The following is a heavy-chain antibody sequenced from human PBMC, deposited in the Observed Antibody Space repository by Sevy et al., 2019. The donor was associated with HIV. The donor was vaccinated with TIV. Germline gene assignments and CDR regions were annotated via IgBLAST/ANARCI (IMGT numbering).Heavy chain of an antibody. CDR1: GYTFTDTGYY. J-gene: IGHJ6*02. Sequence: ASVKVSCKASGYTFTDTGYYVHWVRQAPGQGLEWMGWINPKSGATNYAQKFQGRVTMTRDTSVSTANMELSRLRSDDTAVYYCARESYDFWTGPVYYDYGMDVWGQGTTVTVSS. D-gene: IGHD3-3*01. V-gene: IGHV1-2*02. CDR2: INPKSGAT. CDR3: ARESYDFWTGPVYYDYGMDV.